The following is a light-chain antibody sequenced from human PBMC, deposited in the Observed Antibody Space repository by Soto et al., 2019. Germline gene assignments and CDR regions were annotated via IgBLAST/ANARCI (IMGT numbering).Light chain of an antibody. CDR3: HQFDSSLT. Sequence: EIVLTQSPGTLSLSPGERATLSCRASQSVGSSYLAWYQQKPGQDPRLLMNATSSRATGIPDRFSGSGSGTDFTLTISRLEPEDFAVYYCHQFDSSLTFGQGTRVEIK. V-gene: IGKV3-20*01. J-gene: IGKJ1*01. CDR1: QSVGSSY. CDR2: ATS.